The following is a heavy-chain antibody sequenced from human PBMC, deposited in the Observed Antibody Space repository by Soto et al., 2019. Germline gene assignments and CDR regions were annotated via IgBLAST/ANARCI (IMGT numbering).Heavy chain of an antibody. CDR3: TIGSWSGEVFDI. V-gene: IGHV1-69*02. Sequence: QVQLGQSGAEVKKPGSAVKVSCKDSGGTFSTYSMFWVRQAPGQGLEWKGRIIPMLGISNYAQKFQGRVTISADKSTGTAYMELSSLRSEDTALYYCTIGSWSGEVFDIWGQGTMVTVSS. CDR2: IIPMLGIS. D-gene: IGHD2-21*01. CDR1: GGTFSTYS. J-gene: IGHJ3*02.